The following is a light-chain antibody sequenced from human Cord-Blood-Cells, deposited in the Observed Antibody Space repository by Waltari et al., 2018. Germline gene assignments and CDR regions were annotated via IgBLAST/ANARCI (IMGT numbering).Light chain of an antibody. CDR2: WAS. J-gene: IGKJ5*01. CDR3: QQYYSTPIT. V-gene: IGKV4-1*01. Sequence: DIVMTQSPDSLAVSLGERATINCKSSQSVLYSSNNKNYLAWYQQKPGQPPKLLIYWASTRESGVPDRFSGSGSVTDFTLTISSLQAEDVAVYYCQQYYSTPITFGQWTRLEIK. CDR1: QSVLYSSNNKNY.